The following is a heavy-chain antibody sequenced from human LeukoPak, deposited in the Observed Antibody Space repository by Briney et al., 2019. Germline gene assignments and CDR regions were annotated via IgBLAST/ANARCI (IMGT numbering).Heavy chain of an antibody. Sequence: GGSLRLSCAASGFTFSSYGIHWVRQAPGKGLEWVALIWYDGSNRYYADSVKGRFTISRDDSKNMLYLQMNSLRAEDTAVYHCVRGSGAYYDYWGQGTLVTVTS. CDR2: IWYDGSNR. J-gene: IGHJ4*02. CDR3: VRGSGAYYDY. CDR1: GFTFSSYG. D-gene: IGHD1-26*01. V-gene: IGHV3-33*01.